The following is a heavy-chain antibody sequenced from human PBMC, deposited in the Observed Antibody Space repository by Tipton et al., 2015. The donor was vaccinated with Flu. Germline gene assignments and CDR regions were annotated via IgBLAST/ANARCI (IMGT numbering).Heavy chain of an antibody. CDR2: ISSRADYT. D-gene: IGHD4-23*01. CDR3: ATGGGAEFDY. Sequence: SLRLSCAASGLIFSGYAMSWIRKAPGKGLEWVSSISSRADYTYYVDSVKGRFTISRDNSKNTLSLQMDSLRAEDTAVYYCATGGGAEFDYLGQGILVTVSS. V-gene: IGHV3-23*01. J-gene: IGHJ4*02. CDR1: GLIFSGYA.